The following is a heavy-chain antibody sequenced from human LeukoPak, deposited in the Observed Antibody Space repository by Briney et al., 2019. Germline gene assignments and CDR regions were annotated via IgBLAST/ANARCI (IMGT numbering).Heavy chain of an antibody. J-gene: IGHJ5*02. D-gene: IGHD2-2*01. CDR2: ISAYNGNT. CDR1: GYTFTSYG. CDR3: ARKVPAAMGRYWFDP. V-gene: IGHV1-18*01. Sequence: ASVKVSCKASGYTFTSYGISWVRQAPGQGLEWMGWISAYNGNTNYAQKLQGRVTMTTDTSTSTAYMELRSLRSDDTAVYYCARKVPAAMGRYWFDPWGQGTLVTVSS.